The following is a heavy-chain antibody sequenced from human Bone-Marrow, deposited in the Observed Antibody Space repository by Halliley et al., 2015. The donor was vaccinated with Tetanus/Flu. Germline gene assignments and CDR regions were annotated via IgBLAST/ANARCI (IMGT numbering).Heavy chain of an antibody. D-gene: IGHD6-19*01. CDR1: GFTFSSDY. CDR2: MSSDGVTT. J-gene: IGHJ4*02. Sequence: SLRLSCAASGFTFSSDYLNWGRQTPGKGLEWVSYMSSDGVTTFHADSVKGRFTTSRDNAENSLYLHMNSLRAEDTAVYYCAREQRGQWRVLDSWGRGALVTVSS. CDR3: AREQRGQWRVLDS. V-gene: IGHV3-48*03.